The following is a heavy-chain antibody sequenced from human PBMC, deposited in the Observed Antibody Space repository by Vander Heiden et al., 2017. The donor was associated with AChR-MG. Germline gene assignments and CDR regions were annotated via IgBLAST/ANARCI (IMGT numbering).Heavy chain of an antibody. Sequence: QVQLVQSGAEVKKPGASLKVSCKSSGYTLTGNHTHWVPPAPGQGLEWMEWINPNSGGTNYAQKFQGRVTMTRDTAISTAYMELSRLRSDDTAVYYCARVKDGHYYGSGNTIRSYYYYGMDVWGQVTTVTVSS. D-gene: IGHD3-10*01. CDR1: GYTLTGNH. CDR3: ARVKDGHYYGSGNTIRSYYYYGMDV. J-gene: IGHJ6*02. CDR2: INPNSGGT. V-gene: IGHV1-2*02.